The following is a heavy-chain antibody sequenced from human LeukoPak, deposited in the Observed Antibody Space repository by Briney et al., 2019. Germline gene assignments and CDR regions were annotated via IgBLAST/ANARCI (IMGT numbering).Heavy chain of an antibody. CDR1: EFTFSSYW. J-gene: IGHJ4*02. Sequence: GGCLRLSCAATEFTFSSYWMSWVRQAPGKGLEWVANIKQGGSEKYYVDSVKGRFTISRDNAKNSLYLQMNSLRAEDTAVYYCARKGYSYGGFDYWGQGTLVTVSS. CDR2: IKQGGSEK. CDR3: ARKGYSYGGFDY. D-gene: IGHD5-18*01. V-gene: IGHV3-7*03.